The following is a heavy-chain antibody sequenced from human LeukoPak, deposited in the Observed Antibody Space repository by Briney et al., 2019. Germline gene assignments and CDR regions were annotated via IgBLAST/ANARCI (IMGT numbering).Heavy chain of an antibody. J-gene: IGHJ3*02. D-gene: IGHD2-2*01. CDR1: GGSISSYY. V-gene: IGHV4-59*01. CDR3: ARDPTDCSSTSCYGLGAFDI. CDR2: IYYSGST. Sequence: SETLSLTCTVSGGSISSYYWTWIRQPPRKGLEWIGYIYYSGSTNYNPSLKSRVTISVDTSKNQFSLKLSSVTAADTAVYYCARDPTDCSSTSCYGLGAFDIWGQGTMVTVSS.